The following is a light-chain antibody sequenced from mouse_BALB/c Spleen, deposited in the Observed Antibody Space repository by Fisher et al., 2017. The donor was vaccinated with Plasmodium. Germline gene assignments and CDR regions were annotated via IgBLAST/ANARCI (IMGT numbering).Light chain of an antibody. CDR3: SQSTHLPLT. CDR2: KVS. CDR1: QSLVHNYGSTY. J-gene: IGKJ5*01. Sequence: DIVITQSPLSLPVSLGDQASISCRSSQSLVHNYGSTYLHWYLQKPGKSTKLLIYKVSNRISGVPDMFSGIGSGTDFTIKISRVEAEDLGVYFCSQSTHLPLTFGAGTRLELK. V-gene: IGKV1-110*01.